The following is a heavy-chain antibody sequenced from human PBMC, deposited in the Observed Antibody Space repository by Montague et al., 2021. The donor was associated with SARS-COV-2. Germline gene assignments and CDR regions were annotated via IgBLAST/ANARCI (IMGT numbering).Heavy chain of an antibody. CDR2: IFGSGAGT. D-gene: IGHD6-25*01. Sequence: SLRLSCAASGFAFNNFAMTWVRQPPGNGLEWVSRIFGSGAGTYYADSVQGRFTISRDNSRNTLYLQVNSLRAEDTAKYYCAKQTGAGAIVYWYFDLWGRGTVVSVPS. CDR1: GFAFNNFA. J-gene: IGHJ2*01. CDR3: AKQTGAGAIVYWYFDL. V-gene: IGHV3-23*01.